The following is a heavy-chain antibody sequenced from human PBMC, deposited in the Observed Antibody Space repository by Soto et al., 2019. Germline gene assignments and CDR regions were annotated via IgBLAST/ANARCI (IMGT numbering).Heavy chain of an antibody. CDR2: LSDSGVSP. V-gene: IGHV3-23*01. CDR3: AKMTSDSYGRNYGMDV. J-gene: IGHJ6*02. D-gene: IGHD5-18*01. Sequence: GPLRLSGSVYGFPFSSYAMSWVRQAPEKGLEWVSALSDSGVSPYYADSVKGRFTISRDNSKNTLYLQMDSLRVEDTALYYCAKMTSDSYGRNYGMDVWGQGTKVTVYS. CDR1: GFPFSSYA.